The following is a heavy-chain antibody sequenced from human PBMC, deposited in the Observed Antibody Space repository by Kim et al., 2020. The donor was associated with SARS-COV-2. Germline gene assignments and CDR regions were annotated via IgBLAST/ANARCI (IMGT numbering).Heavy chain of an antibody. CDR3: AKFSQTYHYWLDY. V-gene: IGHV3-23*01. D-gene: IGHD3-16*01. J-gene: IGHJ4*02. CDR2: ISGIDVTT. CDR1: GFTFSNFA. Sequence: GGSLRLSCAASGFTFSNFAMTWVRQAPGKGLEWVSTISGIDVTTTYADSVKGRFTISRDNSKNTLYLQMNSLRADDTAVYYCAKFSQTYHYWLDYWGQGT.